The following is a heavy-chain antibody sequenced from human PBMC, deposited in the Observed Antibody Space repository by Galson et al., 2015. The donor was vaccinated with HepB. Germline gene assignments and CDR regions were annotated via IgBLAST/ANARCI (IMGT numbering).Heavy chain of an antibody. CDR1: GFTFSEHW. CDR3: AKDRGVATSSLQWFDP. D-gene: IGHD5-12*01. V-gene: IGHV3-7*01. Sequence: SLRLSCAATGFTFSEHWMSWVRQAPGKGLEWVAYIKGDGSEKWCVDSVEGRFTISRDNSKNTLYLQTNSLRAEDTAVYYCAKDRGVATSSLQWFDPWGQGTLVTVSS. CDR2: IKGDGSEK. J-gene: IGHJ5*02.